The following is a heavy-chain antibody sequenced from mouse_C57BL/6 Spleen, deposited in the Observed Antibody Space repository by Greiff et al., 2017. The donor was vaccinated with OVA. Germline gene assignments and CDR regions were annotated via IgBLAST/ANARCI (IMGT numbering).Heavy chain of an antibody. CDR2: ISDGGSYT. CDR1: GFTFSSYA. CDR3: AREEDYYGSSYDYYAMDY. Sequence: DVQLVESGGGLVKPGGSLKLSCAASGFTFSSYAMSWVRQTPEKRLEWVATISDGGSYTYYPDNVKGRFTISRDNAKNNLYLQMSHLKSEDTAMYYCAREEDYYGSSYDYYAMDYWGQGTSVTVSS. D-gene: IGHD1-1*01. V-gene: IGHV5-4*01. J-gene: IGHJ4*01.